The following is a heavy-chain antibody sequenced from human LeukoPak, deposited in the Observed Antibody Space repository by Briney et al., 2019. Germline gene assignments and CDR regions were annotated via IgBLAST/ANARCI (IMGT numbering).Heavy chain of an antibody. J-gene: IGHJ3*02. CDR2: IIPIFGTA. V-gene: IGHV1-69*13. CDR3: ARVLGTAMDHDAFDI. CDR1: GGTFSSYA. D-gene: IGHD5-18*01. Sequence: SVKVSCKASGGTFSSYAISWVRQAPGQGLEWMGGIIPIFGTANYAQKFQGRVTITADESTSTAYMELSSLRSEDTAVYYCARVLGTAMDHDAFDIWGQGTMVTVSS.